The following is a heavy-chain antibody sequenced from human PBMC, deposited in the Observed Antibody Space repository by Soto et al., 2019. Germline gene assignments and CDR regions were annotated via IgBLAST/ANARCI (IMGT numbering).Heavy chain of an antibody. J-gene: IGHJ6*02. V-gene: IGHV3-23*01. Sequence: LRLSCAASGFTFNTYAMSWVRQAPGKGLEWVSAISDSASSTYYADSVKGRFTISRDNSKNTVNLQMNNLRAEDTALYYCAKEGDYYGMDVWGQGTTVTVSS. CDR2: ISDSASST. D-gene: IGHD3-16*01. CDR1: GFTFNTYA. CDR3: AKEGDYYGMDV.